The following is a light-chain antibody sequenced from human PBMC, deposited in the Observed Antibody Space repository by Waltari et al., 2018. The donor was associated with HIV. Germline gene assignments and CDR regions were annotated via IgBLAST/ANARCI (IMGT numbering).Light chain of an antibody. V-gene: IGKV1-39*01. Sequence: DIQMTQSPLSLSASVGDRINITCRASQTINTNLNWYQQKSGKAPRDLIYGTSTLRNKVPSRFSGCGSGTEFTLTITSLQSDDSETYYCQQSDKTPPTFGGGTTVEIK. CDR3: QQSDKTPPT. J-gene: IGKJ4*01. CDR1: QTINTN. CDR2: GTS.